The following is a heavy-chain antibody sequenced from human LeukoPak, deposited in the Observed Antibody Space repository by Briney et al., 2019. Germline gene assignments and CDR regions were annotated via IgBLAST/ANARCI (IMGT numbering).Heavy chain of an antibody. V-gene: IGHV3-23*01. CDR2: TSSSDAGT. CDR3: AKAPVTSCRGAYCYPFDS. Sequence: GGSLRLSCAASGFTLSTYAMSWVRQTPGKGLEWVAATSSSDAGTYHADSVRGRFTISRDNSRNTLYLQMNSLRAEDAAVYFCAKAPVTSCRGAYCYPFDSWGQGTLVTVSS. J-gene: IGHJ4*02. D-gene: IGHD2-21*01. CDR1: GFTLSTYA.